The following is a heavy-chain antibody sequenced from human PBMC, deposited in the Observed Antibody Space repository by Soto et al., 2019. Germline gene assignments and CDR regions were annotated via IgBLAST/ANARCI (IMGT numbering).Heavy chain of an antibody. V-gene: IGHV1-69*13. Sequence: ASVKVSCKASGGTFSSYAISWVRQAPGQGLEWMGGIIPIFGTANYAQKFQGRVTITADESTSTAYMELSSLRSEDTAVYYCARAVAVPADFDYWGQGTLVTVSS. D-gene: IGHD6-19*01. J-gene: IGHJ4*02. CDR2: IIPIFGTA. CDR1: GGTFSSYA. CDR3: ARAVAVPADFDY.